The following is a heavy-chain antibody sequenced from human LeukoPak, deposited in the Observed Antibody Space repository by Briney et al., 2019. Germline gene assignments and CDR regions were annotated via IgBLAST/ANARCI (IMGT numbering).Heavy chain of an antibody. V-gene: IGHV4-39*01. Sequence: PSETLSLTCTVSGGSMSSSSYYWGWIRQPPGKGLEWIGSIYYSGSTYYNPSLKSRVTISVDTSKNQFSLKLSSVTAADTAVYYCARGFTDWFDPWGQGTLVTVSS. CDR3: ARGFTDWFDP. J-gene: IGHJ5*02. CDR1: GGSMSSSSYY. CDR2: IYYSGST. D-gene: IGHD3-3*01.